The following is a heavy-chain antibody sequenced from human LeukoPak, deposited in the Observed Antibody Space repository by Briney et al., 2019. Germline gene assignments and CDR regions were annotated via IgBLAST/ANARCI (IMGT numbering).Heavy chain of an antibody. Sequence: ASVKVSCKASGYTFASYGISWVRQAPGQRPEWMGWMNAGNGNTKYSQKFQGRITLIRDTSAATAYMELSSLRHDDLAVFYCARGRGTSGTNRDFYHYYYMDVWGKGTTVTVSS. V-gene: IGHV1-3*01. CDR3: ARGRGTSGTNRDFYHYYYMDV. CDR2: MNAGNGNT. CDR1: GYTFASYG. J-gene: IGHJ6*03. D-gene: IGHD2-2*01.